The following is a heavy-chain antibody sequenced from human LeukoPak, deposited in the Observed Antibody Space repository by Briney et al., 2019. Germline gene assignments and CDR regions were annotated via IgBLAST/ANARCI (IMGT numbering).Heavy chain of an antibody. Sequence: ASVKVSCKASGGTFSSYAISWVRQAPGQGLEWMGGIIPIFGTANYAQKFQGRVTITADKSTSTAYMELSSLRSEDTAVYYCARDGYNHGDAFDIWGQGTMVTVSS. V-gene: IGHV1-69*06. CDR1: GGTFSSYA. J-gene: IGHJ3*02. D-gene: IGHD5-24*01. CDR3: ARDGYNHGDAFDI. CDR2: IIPIFGTA.